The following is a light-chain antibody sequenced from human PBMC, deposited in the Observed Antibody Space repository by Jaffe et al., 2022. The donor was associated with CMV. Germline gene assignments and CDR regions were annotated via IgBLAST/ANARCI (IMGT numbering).Light chain of an antibody. CDR1: QSIINSY. CDR3: QQYGSSPAT. CDR2: GAS. Sequence: EIVLTQSPGTLSLSPGESAALSCRASQSIINSYLAWYQQRPGQAPRLLIYGASRRATGIPDRFSGSVSETDFILTIDTLEPEDFAVYYCQQYGSSPATFGGGTKVEIK. V-gene: IGKV3-20*01. J-gene: IGKJ4*01.